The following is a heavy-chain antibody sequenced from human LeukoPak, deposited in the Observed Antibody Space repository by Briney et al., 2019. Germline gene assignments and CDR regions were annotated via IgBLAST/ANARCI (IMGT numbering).Heavy chain of an antibody. CDR1: GFTFSSYA. CDR3: AKDVYSSGWYYFDY. Sequence: GRSLRLSCAASGFTFSSYAMSWVRQAPGKGLEWVSAISGSGGSTYYADSVKGRFTISRDNSKNTLYLQMNSLRAEDTAVYYCAKDVYSSGWYYFDYWGQGTLVTVSS. V-gene: IGHV3-23*01. D-gene: IGHD6-19*01. CDR2: ISGSGGST. J-gene: IGHJ4*02.